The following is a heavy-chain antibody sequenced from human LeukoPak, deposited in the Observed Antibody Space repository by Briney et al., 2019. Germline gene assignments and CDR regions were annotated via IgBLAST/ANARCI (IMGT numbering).Heavy chain of an antibody. J-gene: IGHJ4*02. CDR1: GFTFSDYY. V-gene: IGHV3-11*06. D-gene: IGHD3-10*01. Sequence: GGSLRLSCAASGFTFSDYYMSWIRQAPGKGPEWVSYISSSSSYTNYADSVKGRFTISRDNAKNSLYLQMNSLRAEDTAVYYCARPGSGSYSDYWGQGTLVTVSS. CDR3: ARPGSGSYSDY. CDR2: ISSSSSYT.